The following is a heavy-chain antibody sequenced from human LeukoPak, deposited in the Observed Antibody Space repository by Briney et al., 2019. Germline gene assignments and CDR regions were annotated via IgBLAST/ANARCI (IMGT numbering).Heavy chain of an antibody. Sequence: PSETLSLTCTVSNASISSNYWSWIRQPPGKGLEWLGYIYYNGISNYNPSLKSRVTMSLDTSKNQLSLRLSSVTAADMAVYYCARVLTYFYGSGTYSAAHYYFDYWGQGALVTVSS. CDR3: ARVLTYFYGSGTYSAAHYYFDY. CDR1: NASISSNY. V-gene: IGHV4-59*01. J-gene: IGHJ4*02. D-gene: IGHD3-10*01. CDR2: IYYNGIS.